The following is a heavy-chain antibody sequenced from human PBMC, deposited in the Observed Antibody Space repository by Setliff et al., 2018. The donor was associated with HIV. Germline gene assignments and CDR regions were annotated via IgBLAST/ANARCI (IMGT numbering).Heavy chain of an antibody. D-gene: IGHD5-12*01. CDR2: IYYTGNS. CDR3: ARLGESGYDFRDFFDF. J-gene: IGHJ4*02. CDR1: GDYIGSRAYY. Sequence: NPSETLSLTCTVSGDYIGSRAYYWAWIRQPPGKGLEWIATIYYTGNSYYNPSLQSRVSISVDTSNNQFSLKLHSVSTSDRGVYFCARLGESGYDFRDFFDFWGPGMLVTVSS. V-gene: IGHV4-39*01.